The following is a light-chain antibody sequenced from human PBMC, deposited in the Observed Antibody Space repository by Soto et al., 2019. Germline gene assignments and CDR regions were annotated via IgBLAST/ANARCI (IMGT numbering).Light chain of an antibody. CDR3: QQPYSTPQT. J-gene: IGKJ1*01. Sequence: IQMTQSPSSLSASVGDTVTITCRASHIITNYLNWYQQKPGKAPKLLIYAASSLQSGVPSRFSGSGSGTDFTLTISSLQPEDFATYYCQQPYSTPQTFGQGSKVEIK. CDR2: AAS. CDR1: HIITNY. V-gene: IGKV1-39*01.